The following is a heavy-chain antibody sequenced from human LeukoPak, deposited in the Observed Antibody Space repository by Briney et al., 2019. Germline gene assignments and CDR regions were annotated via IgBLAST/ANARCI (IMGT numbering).Heavy chain of an antibody. CDR1: GGSISSYY. CDR2: IYYSGST. V-gene: IGHV4-59*01. D-gene: IGHD5-24*01. J-gene: IGHJ3*02. CDR3: AGRLWRRDGYNLSAFDI. Sequence: PSETLSLTCTVSGGSISSYYWNWIRHPPGKGLEWIWYIYYSGSTNYNPSLKSRVTISVDTSKNQFSLKLSSVTAADTAVYYCAGRLWRRDGYNLSAFDIWGQGTMVTVSS.